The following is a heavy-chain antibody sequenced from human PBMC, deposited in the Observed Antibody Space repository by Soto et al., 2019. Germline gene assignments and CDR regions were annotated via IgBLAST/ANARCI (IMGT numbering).Heavy chain of an antibody. Sequence: VRLQESGPGLVEPSETLSLTGSVSGDSINNYYWRWIRQPAGKGLEWIGRIYSSGSANNNPSLTTRGTMSVDPSKNQVFLSGTSVTAADTAVYFCARGGTRSADLPTYWGQGIQVIVSS. J-gene: IGHJ4*02. CDR1: GDSINNYY. CDR2: IYSSGSA. CDR3: ARGGTRSADLPTY. D-gene: IGHD2-2*01. V-gene: IGHV4-4*07.